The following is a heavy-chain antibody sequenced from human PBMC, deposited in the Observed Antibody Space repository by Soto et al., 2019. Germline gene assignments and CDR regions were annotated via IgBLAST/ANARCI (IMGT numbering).Heavy chain of an antibody. CDR3: ARGQGWADY. Sequence: EVQLVESGGGLVQPGGSLRLSCVAAGFNISANWMSWVRQAPGKGLEWVANIKQDGGEKNYVDSVEGRFTISRDNADNSLFLQMNSLRADDTAVYYCARGQGWADYWGQGTLVTVSS. CDR2: IKQDGGEK. J-gene: IGHJ4*02. V-gene: IGHV3-7*01. CDR1: GFNISANW. D-gene: IGHD6-19*01.